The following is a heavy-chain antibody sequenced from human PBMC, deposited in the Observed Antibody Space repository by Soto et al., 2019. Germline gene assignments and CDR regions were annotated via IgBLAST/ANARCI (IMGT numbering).Heavy chain of an antibody. D-gene: IGHD2-8*01. J-gene: IGHJ5*02. V-gene: IGHV4-39*01. CDR1: GGSISSSSYY. CDR3: ARHSRMVYPNWFDP. CDR2: IYYSGST. Sequence: SETLSLTCTVSGGSISSSSYYWGWIRQPPGKGLEWIGSIYYSGSTYYNPSLKSRVTISVDTSKNQFSLKLSSLTAADTAVYYCARHSRMVYPNWFDPWGQGTLVTVSS.